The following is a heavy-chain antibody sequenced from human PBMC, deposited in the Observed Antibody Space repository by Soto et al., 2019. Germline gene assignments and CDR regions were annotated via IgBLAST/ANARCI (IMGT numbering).Heavy chain of an antibody. Sequence: EVQLVESGGGLVQPGGSLRLSCATSGFTFTPYWMHWVRQAPGKGLMWVSRITPDGGSTSYADSVKGRFTISRDNAKNTLYLQMNGLRAEDTAIYYCARDLIIADTPGDDFDYWGQGTLVAVSS. CDR3: ARDLIIADTPGDDFDY. J-gene: IGHJ4*02. V-gene: IGHV3-74*01. CDR1: GFTFTPYW. CDR2: ITPDGGST. D-gene: IGHD3-10*01.